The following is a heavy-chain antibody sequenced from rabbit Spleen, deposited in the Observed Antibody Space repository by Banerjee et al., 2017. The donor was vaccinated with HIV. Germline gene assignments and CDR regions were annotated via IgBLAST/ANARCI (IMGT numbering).Heavy chain of an antibody. CDR1: GFSFSSSYY. CDR3: ARDLVAVIGWNFNL. Sequence: QEQLMESGGGLVQPGGSLKLSCKASGFSFSSSYYVCWDRQALGKGLEWIGCIYTGNGNTYYATWAKGRFTISKTSSTTVTLQMTSLTAADTATYFCARDLVAVIGWNFNLWGPGTLVTVS. D-gene: IGHD1-1*01. V-gene: IGHV1S45*01. CDR2: IYTGNGNT. J-gene: IGHJ4*01.